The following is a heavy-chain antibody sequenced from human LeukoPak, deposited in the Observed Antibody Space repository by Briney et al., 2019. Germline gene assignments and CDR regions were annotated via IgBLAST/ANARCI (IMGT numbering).Heavy chain of an antibody. CDR2: IWYDGSNK. J-gene: IGHJ4*02. V-gene: IGHV3-33*01. Sequence: PGGPLGLSCAASGFTFSSYGMHWVRQAPGKGLEWVAVIWYDGSNKYYADSVEGRFTISRDNSKNTLYLQMNSLRAEDTAVYYCARDHSSYFDYWGQGTLVTVSS. CDR3: ARDHSSYFDY. CDR1: GFTFSSYG.